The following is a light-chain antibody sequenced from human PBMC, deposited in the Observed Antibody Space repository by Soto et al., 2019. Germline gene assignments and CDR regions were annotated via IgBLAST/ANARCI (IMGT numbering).Light chain of an antibody. CDR3: TSYTSSTALFV. J-gene: IGLJ1*01. CDR1: SSDLGSYSY. Sequence: QSALTQPASVSGSPGQSIAISCAGTSSDLGSYSYVSWYQQHPGTAPKLLIYDVNNRPSGVSDRFSGSKSGNTASLTISGLQAEDEADYYCTSYTSSTALFVFGPGTKVTVL. CDR2: DVN. V-gene: IGLV2-14*03.